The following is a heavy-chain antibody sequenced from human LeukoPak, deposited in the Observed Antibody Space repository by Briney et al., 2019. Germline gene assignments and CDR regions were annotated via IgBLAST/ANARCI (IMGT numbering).Heavy chain of an antibody. V-gene: IGHV3-23*01. CDR3: ARSMRSSSRSYIDY. J-gene: IGHJ4*02. CDR1: GFTFDDYA. CDR2: ISGSGGST. Sequence: GGSLRLSCAASGFTFDDYAMHWVRQAPGKGLEWVSAISGSGGSTYYADSVKGRFTISRDNSKNTLYLQMNSLRAEDTAVYYCARSMRSSSRSYIDYWGQGTLVTVSS. D-gene: IGHD6-6*01.